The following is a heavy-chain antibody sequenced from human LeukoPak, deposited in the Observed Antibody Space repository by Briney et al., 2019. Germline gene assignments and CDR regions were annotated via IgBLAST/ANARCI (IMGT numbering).Heavy chain of an antibody. CDR2: IYYSGST. V-gene: IGHV4-59*01. Sequence: SETLSLTCIVSGGSISSYYWSWIRQPPGKGLEWIGYIYYSGSTNYNPPLKSRVTISVDTSKNQFSLKLSSVTAADTAVYYCARGGNCSGGSCYSDRGWFDPWGQGTLVTVSS. J-gene: IGHJ5*02. D-gene: IGHD2-15*01. CDR3: ARGGNCSGGSCYSDRGWFDP. CDR1: GGSISSYY.